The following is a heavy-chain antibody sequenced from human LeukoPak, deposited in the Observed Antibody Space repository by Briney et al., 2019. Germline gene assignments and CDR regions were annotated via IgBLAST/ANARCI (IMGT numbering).Heavy chain of an antibody. CDR3: ARASNYYYYYMDV. J-gene: IGHJ6*03. V-gene: IGHV3-7*01. CDR1: GFTFSGAW. CDR2: IREDGTEK. Sequence: GGSLRLSCTASGFTFSGAWMTWVRQAPGKGLEWVANIREDGTEKNYVDSVKGRFTISRNNAKNSLYLQMNSLRAGDTAVYYCARASNYYYYYMDVWGKGTTVTISS.